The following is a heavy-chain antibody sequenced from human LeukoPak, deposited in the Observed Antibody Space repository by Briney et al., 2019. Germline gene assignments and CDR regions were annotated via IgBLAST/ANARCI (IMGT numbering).Heavy chain of an antibody. CDR3: ARDSGSGSYYNVFDY. J-gene: IGHJ4*02. CDR2: INLNSGGT. V-gene: IGHV1-2*06. D-gene: IGHD3-10*01. Sequence: ASVKVSCKASGYTFTGYYMHWVRQAPGQGLEWMGRINLNSGGTNYAQKFQGRVTMTRDTSISTAYMELSRLRSDDTAVYYCARDSGSGSYYNVFDYWGQGTLVTVSS. CDR1: GYTFTGYY.